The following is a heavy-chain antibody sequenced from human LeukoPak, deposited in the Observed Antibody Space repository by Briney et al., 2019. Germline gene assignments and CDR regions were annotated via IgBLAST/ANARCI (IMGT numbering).Heavy chain of an antibody. CDR1: GFTFSSYS. CDR2: IYSGGST. CDR3: EGGYCSGGSCIDAFDI. D-gene: IGHD2-15*01. Sequence: GGSLRLSCAASGFTFSSYSMNWVRQAPGKGLEWVSVIYSGGSTYYADSVKGRFTISRDNSKNTLYLQMNSLRAEDTAVYYCEGGYCSGGSCIDAFDIWGQGTMVTVSS. J-gene: IGHJ3*02. V-gene: IGHV3-66*01.